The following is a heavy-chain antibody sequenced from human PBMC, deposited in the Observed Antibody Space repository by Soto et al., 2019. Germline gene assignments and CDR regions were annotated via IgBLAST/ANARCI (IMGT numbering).Heavy chain of an antibody. D-gene: IGHD3-10*01. CDR2: ISYDGSNK. Sequence: GGSLRLSCAAAGFTFSSDGMHWVRQAPGKGLEWVAVISYDGSNKYYADSVKGRFTISRDNSKNTLYLQMNSLRAEDTAVYYCAKARNPITMVRGVLDYWGQGTLVTVSS. CDR1: GFTFSSDG. V-gene: IGHV3-30*18. J-gene: IGHJ4*02. CDR3: AKARNPITMVRGVLDY.